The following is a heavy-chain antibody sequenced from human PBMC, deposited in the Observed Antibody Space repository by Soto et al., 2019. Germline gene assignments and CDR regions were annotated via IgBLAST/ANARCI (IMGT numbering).Heavy chain of an antibody. D-gene: IGHD1-26*01. CDR2: ISSSSSDI. V-gene: IGHV3-21*01. CDR1: GFTFSSYS. Sequence: PGGSLSLSCAASGFTFSSYSMNWVRKAPGKGLEWVSSISSSSSDIYYADSVKGRFTISRDNAKNSLYLQMNSLRAEDTAVYYCARDILSGSYLNWFDPWGQGTLVTVSS. J-gene: IGHJ5*02. CDR3: ARDILSGSYLNWFDP.